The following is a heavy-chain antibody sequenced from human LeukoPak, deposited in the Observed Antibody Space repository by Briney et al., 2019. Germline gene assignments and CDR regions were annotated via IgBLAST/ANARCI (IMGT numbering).Heavy chain of an antibody. V-gene: IGHV5-51*01. CDR2: IYSGDSVT. J-gene: IGHJ3*02. D-gene: IGHD1-26*01. CDR1: GYIFTNYW. CDR3: ARPERAQDAFDI. Sequence: GESLKISCKVSGYIFTNYWIGWVRQMPGKGLEWVGIIYSGDSVTRYSPSFQGQVTISADKSISTAYLQWSSLRASDTAMYYCARPERAQDAFDIWGRGTMVAVSS.